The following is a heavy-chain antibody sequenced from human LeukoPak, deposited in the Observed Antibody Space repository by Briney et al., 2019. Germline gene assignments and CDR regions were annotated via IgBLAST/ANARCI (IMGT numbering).Heavy chain of an antibody. Sequence: ASVNVSCKASVYTFTVYYMHWVRQAPGQGLEWMGWINPNSGGTNHAQKFQGRVTMTRDTSISTAYMELSRLRSDDTAVYYCARGTTLVRGVRGGYWGQGTLVTVSS. D-gene: IGHD3-10*01. CDR1: VYTFTVYY. J-gene: IGHJ4*02. CDR3: ARGTTLVRGVRGGY. V-gene: IGHV1-2*02. CDR2: INPNSGGT.